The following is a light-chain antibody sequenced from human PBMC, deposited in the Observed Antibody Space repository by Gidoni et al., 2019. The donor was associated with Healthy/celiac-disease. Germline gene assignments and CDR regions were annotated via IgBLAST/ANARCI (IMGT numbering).Light chain of an antibody. Sequence: DIQMTQSPSSLSASVGDRVTITCQASQDISNYLNWYQQKPGKAPKLLIYDASNLETGVPSRFSGSGSGTDFTFTISSLQSEDIATYYCQQYDNLSSITFXHXTRLEIK. V-gene: IGKV1-33*01. CDR3: QQYDNLSSIT. J-gene: IGKJ5*01. CDR1: QDISNY. CDR2: DAS.